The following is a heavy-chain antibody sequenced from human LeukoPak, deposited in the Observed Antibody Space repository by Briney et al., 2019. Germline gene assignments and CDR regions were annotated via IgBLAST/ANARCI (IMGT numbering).Heavy chain of an antibody. CDR1: EFNVSSNY. Sequence: GGSLRLSCAASEFNVSSNYMSWVRQAPGKGLELVAVIFSGGSTYYVDSVKGRFTTSRDNSKNTLYLQMNSLRAEDTGVYYCASFLGGSSSFHWGQGTLVAVSS. J-gene: IGHJ4*02. CDR2: IFSGGST. CDR3: ASFLGGSSSFH. V-gene: IGHV3-66*02. D-gene: IGHD2-15*01.